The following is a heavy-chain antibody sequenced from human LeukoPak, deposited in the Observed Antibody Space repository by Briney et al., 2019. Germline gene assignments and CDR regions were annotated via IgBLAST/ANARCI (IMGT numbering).Heavy chain of an antibody. CDR1: GFTVSSYS. CDR2: ISSSSTT. V-gene: IGHV3-48*02. J-gene: IGHJ4*02. Sequence: GGSLRLSCAASGFTVSSYSMNWVRQAPGKGLERVSYISSSSTTYYADSVKGRFTISRDNAKNSLYLQMNSLRDEDTAVYYCARAFGLTDYWGQGTLVTVSS. D-gene: IGHD3/OR15-3a*01. CDR3: ARAFGLTDY.